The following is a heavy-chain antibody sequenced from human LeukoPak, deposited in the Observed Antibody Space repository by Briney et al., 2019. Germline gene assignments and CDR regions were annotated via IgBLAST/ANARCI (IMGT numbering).Heavy chain of an antibody. Sequence: GGSLRLSCAASGFTFSTYWMSWVRQAPGKGLEWVANIKHDGSEKYYVDSVKGRFTISRDNAKNSLYLQMNSLRAEDTAVYYCARDRRPYYYDSSGYGGAFDIWGQGTMVTVSS. D-gene: IGHD3-22*01. CDR2: IKHDGSEK. J-gene: IGHJ3*02. CDR3: ARDRRPYYYDSSGYGGAFDI. V-gene: IGHV3-7*01. CDR1: GFTFSTYW.